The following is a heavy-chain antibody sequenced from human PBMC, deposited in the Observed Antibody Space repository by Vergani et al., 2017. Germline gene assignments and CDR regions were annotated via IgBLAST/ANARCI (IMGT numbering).Heavy chain of an antibody. J-gene: IGHJ4*02. Sequence: QVELQESGPGLVTPSETLSLTCSVSGFSFTEDHFWGWIRQPPGNGLEWIGSVYHGGRAYYSQFLQSRATIVLHTSINQFSLRLSPVTAADRAIYFCATRYRSRGKDYGDYFDFWGQGILVTVSS. CDR2: VYHGGRA. D-gene: IGHD4/OR15-4a*01. V-gene: IGHV4-38-2*02. CDR1: GFSFTEDHF. CDR3: ATRYRSRGKDYGDYFDF.